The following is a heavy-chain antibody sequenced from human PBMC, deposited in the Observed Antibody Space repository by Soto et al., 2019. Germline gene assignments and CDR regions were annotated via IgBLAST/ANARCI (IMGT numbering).Heavy chain of an antibody. CDR1: GGSISSYY. V-gene: IGHV4-59*01. CDR2: IYYSGST. D-gene: IGHD3-22*01. J-gene: IGHJ4*02. CDR3: ARDRPYYYDSSGYYYVFDY. Sequence: SETLSLTCTVSGGSISSYYWSWIRQPPGKGLEWIGYIYYSGSTNYNPSLKSRVTISVDTSKNQFSLKLSSVTAADTAVYYCARDRPYYYDSSGYYYVFDYWGQGTLGTVSS.